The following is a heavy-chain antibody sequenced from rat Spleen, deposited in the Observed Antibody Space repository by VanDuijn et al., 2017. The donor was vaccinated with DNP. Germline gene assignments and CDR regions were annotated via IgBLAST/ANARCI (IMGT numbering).Heavy chain of an antibody. CDR2: VSSGGDT. CDR3: TRDLHALGMDA. D-gene: IGHD5-1*01. V-gene: IGHV2S12*01. J-gene: IGHJ4*01. Sequence: QVQLKESGPGLVQPSQTLSLTCTVSGFSLASFGVSWVRQPPGKGLEWIAAVSSGGDTYYNSVLKSRLSITRDTSKSQVFLEMNSLQTEDTAIYFCTRDLHALGMDAWGQGTSVTVSS. CDR1: GFSLASFG.